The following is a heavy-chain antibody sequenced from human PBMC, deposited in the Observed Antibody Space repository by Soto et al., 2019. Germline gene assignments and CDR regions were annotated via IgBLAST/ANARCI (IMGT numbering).Heavy chain of an antibody. Sequence: QVQLQQWGAGLLKPSETLSLTCAVNGGSFKNFYWSWIRQPPGKGLEWIGEINHSGSPNYNPSLKSRVTISGDTSKNQVSLRLSSVTAADTAVYYCARGSDYVGSRNWFDPWGQGTLVTFSS. J-gene: IGHJ5*02. D-gene: IGHD4-17*01. V-gene: IGHV4-34*01. CDR2: INHSGSP. CDR1: GGSFKNFY. CDR3: ARGSDYVGSRNWFDP.